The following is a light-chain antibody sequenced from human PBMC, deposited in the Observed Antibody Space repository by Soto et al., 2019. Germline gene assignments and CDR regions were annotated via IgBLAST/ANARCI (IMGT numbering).Light chain of an antibody. J-gene: IGLJ2*01. Sequence: QAVVTQSPSASASLGASVKLTCTLSSGHSSYPIAWHQQQPEKGPRYLMKVNNDGSHNKGDGIPDRFSGSSSGAERYLTISSLQSEDEADYYCQTWGTAKVFGGGTKLTVL. CDR2: VNNDGSH. CDR3: QTWGTAKV. V-gene: IGLV4-69*01. CDR1: SGHSSYP.